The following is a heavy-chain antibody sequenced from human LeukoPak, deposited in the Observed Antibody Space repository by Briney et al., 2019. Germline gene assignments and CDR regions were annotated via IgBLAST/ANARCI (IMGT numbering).Heavy chain of an antibody. CDR3: ARVDLYCSGGSCYYYYGMDV. CDR1: GGSISSYY. V-gene: IGHV4-59*01. Sequence: SETLSLTCTVSGGSISSYYWSWIRQPPGKGLEWIGYIYYSGTTNYNPSLKSRVTISVDTSKNQFSLKLSSVTAADMAVYYCARVDLYCSGGSCYYYYGMDVWGQGTTVTVSS. J-gene: IGHJ6*02. CDR2: IYYSGTT. D-gene: IGHD2-15*01.